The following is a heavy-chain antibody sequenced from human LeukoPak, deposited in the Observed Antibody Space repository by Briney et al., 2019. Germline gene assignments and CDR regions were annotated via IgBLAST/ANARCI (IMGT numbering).Heavy chain of an antibody. J-gene: IGHJ3*02. CDR3: ARAGYSGSYGAFDI. D-gene: IGHD1-26*01. CDR1: GGSISSSNW. CDR2: IYHSGST. V-gene: IGHV4-4*02. Sequence: PSETLSLTCAVSGGSISSSNWWSWVRQPPGKGLEWIGEIYHSGSTNYNPSLKSRVTISVDKSKNQFSLKLSSVTAADTAVYYCARAGYSGSYGAFDIWGQGTMVTVSS.